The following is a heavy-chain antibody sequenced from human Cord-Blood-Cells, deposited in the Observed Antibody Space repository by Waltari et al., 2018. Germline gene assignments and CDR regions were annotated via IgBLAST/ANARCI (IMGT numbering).Heavy chain of an antibody. V-gene: IGHV1-69*12. D-gene: IGHD6-13*01. CDR1: GGTLSSYP. CDR2: IIPIFGTA. Sequence: QVPLVQSGAEVKKPGSSVKVSCKASGGTLSSYPISWVRQAPRQGLGWMGGIIPIFGTANYAQKFQGRVTITAGESTSTAYMELSSLRSEDTAVYYCARDDGRAAAGTFDAFDIWGQGTMVTVSS. J-gene: IGHJ3*02. CDR3: ARDDGRAAAGTFDAFDI.